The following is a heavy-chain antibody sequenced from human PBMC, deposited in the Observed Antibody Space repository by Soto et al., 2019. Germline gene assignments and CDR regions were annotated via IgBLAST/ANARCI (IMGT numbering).Heavy chain of an antibody. CDR1: GYTFTSYG. V-gene: IGHV1-18*01. CDR3: ARDGSRPYYYYGMDV. CDR2: ISAYNGNT. Sequence: ASVKVSCKASGYTFTSYGFSWVRQAPGQGLEWMGWISAYNGNTNYAQKLQGRVTMTTDTSTSTAYMELRSLRSDDTAVYYCARDGSRPYYYYGMDVWGQGTTVTVSS. D-gene: IGHD1-26*01. J-gene: IGHJ6*02.